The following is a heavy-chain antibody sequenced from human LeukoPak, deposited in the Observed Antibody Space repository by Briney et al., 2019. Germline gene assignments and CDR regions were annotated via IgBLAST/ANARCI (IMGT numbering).Heavy chain of an antibody. D-gene: IGHD6-19*01. V-gene: IGHV3-21*01. CDR3: ARVYQWLGVVDY. CDR2: ITSGSSYI. CDR1: GFTFSSYN. J-gene: IGHJ4*02. Sequence: GGSLRLSCAASGFTFSSYNMNWVRQAPGKGLEWVSSITSGSSYIYYADSVKGRFTISRDNAKNSLYLQMNSLRAEDTAVYYCARVYQWLGVVDYWGQGTLVTVSS.